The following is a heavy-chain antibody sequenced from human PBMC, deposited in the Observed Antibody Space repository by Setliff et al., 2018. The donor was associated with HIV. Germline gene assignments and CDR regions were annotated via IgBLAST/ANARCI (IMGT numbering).Heavy chain of an antibody. J-gene: IGHJ3*02. CDR3: ARPQYHQSSDAFDI. Sequence: LGESLKISCKGFGYKFTDYWVGWVRQMPGEGLEWMGVIYGDGSDPRYSPSFQGQVTISVDKSINTAYLRWTSLKVSDTALYYCARPQYHQSSDAFDIWGQGTMVTVSS. CDR2: IYGDGSDP. V-gene: IGHV5-51*01. CDR1: GYKFTDYW.